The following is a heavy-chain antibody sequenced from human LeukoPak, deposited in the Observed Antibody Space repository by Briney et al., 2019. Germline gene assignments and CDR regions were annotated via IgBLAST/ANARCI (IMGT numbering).Heavy chain of an antibody. CDR1: GGTFSSYG. CDR3: ARESLHGAARLFDY. J-gene: IGHJ4*02. Sequence: ASVKVSCKASGGTFSSYGISWVRQAPGQGLEWMGGIIPIFGTANYAQKFQGRVTITADKSTSTAYMELSSPRSEDTAVYYCARESLHGAARLFDYWGQGTLVTVSS. D-gene: IGHD6-6*01. V-gene: IGHV1-69*06. CDR2: IIPIFGTA.